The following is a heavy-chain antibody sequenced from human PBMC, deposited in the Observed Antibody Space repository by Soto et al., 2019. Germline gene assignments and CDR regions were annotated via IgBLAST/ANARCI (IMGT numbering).Heavy chain of an antibody. V-gene: IGHV4-39*01. CDR1: GGSISTTSYY. CDR3: ARHRSLRGWKFGELNP. D-gene: IGHD3-10*01. CDR2: IYYSGTT. Sequence: QLQLQESGPGLVQPSETLSLTCTVSGGSISTTSYYWGWIRQPPGKGLEWIGTIYYSGTTYYNPSLKSRVTISVDTSKNQFSLKLTSVTAADTAVYYCARHRSLRGWKFGELNPWGQGTLVTVSS. J-gene: IGHJ5*02.